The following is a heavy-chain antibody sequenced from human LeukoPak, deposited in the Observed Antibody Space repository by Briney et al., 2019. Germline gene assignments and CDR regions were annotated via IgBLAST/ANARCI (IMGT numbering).Heavy chain of an antibody. V-gene: IGHV3-30*18. J-gene: IGHJ4*02. CDR1: GFTFRNYG. Sequence: GGSLRLSCAASGFTFRNYGMNWVRQAPGKGLEWVAVISHDVKTTYYADSAKGRFTISRDNSRNTVFLQMNRLRPEDTAVYYCVKEAYYGWGSSPTFYFDCWGQGTRVTVSS. CDR3: VKEAYYGWGSSPTFYFDC. D-gene: IGHD3-10*01. CDR2: ISHDVKTT.